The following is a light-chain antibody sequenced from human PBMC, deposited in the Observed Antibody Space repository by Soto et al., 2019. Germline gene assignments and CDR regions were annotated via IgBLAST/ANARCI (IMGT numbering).Light chain of an antibody. CDR2: DVS. V-gene: IGLV2-14*01. CDR1: SSDVGGYKY. J-gene: IGLJ1*01. Sequence: QSALTQPASVSGSPGQSITISCTGTSSDVGGYKYVFWYQQHPGKAPKLMIYDVSNRPSGVSNRFSGSKSGNTASLTISGLQAEDEADYYCSSYTSSSTLLYVFGTGTKLTVL. CDR3: SSYTSSSTLLYV.